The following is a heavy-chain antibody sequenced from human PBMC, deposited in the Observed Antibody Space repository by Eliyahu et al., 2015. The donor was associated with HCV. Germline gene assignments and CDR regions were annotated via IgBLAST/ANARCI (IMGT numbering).Heavy chain of an antibody. Sequence: QVQLQQWGAGLLKPSETLSLTCAVYGGSFNNYYWXWIRQPPGKGLEWIGEINHSGSTNYKSSLESRVTISVDTSKNQFSLRLSSVTAADTAVYYCARAGFLEYLPLDYWGQGTLVIVSS. CDR1: GGSFNNYY. J-gene: IGHJ4*02. CDR2: INHSGST. CDR3: ARAGFLEYLPLDY. D-gene: IGHD3-3*01. V-gene: IGHV4-34*02.